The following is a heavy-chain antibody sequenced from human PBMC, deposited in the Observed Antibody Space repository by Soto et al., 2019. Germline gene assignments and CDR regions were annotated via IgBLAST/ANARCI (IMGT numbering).Heavy chain of an antibody. D-gene: IGHD3-22*01. CDR1: GFTFSSYG. V-gene: IGHV3-33*01. J-gene: IGHJ4*02. Sequence: QVQLVESGGGVVQPGRSLRLSCAASGFTFSSYGMHWVRQAPGKGLEWVAVIWYDGSNKYYADSVKGRFTISRDNSKNTLYLQMNSLRAEDTAVYYCARDSNYYDSSGYYSGFDYWGQGTLVTVSS. CDR2: IWYDGSNK. CDR3: ARDSNYYDSSGYYSGFDY.